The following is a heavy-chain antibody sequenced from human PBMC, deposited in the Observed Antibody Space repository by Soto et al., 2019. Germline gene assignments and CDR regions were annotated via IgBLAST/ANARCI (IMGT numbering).Heavy chain of an antibody. D-gene: IGHD2-8*01. CDR1: GFSFTNDW. Sequence: QLVESGGGLVQPGGSLRLSCEASGFSFTNDWMTWVRQAPGKGLEWVANIKGDGSKTFYLDSVWGRFTVSRDNAKGSLYLQMNSLRAEDTALYYCTRDVSPVSSDLYFDAFDIWGQGTMVTVSS. J-gene: IGHJ3*02. V-gene: IGHV3-7*05. CDR3: TRDVSPVSSDLYFDAFDI. CDR2: IKGDGSKT.